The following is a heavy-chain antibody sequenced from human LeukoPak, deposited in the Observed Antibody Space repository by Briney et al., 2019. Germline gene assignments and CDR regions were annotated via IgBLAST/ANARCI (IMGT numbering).Heavy chain of an antibody. CDR3: AISSSGSYVGFDY. J-gene: IGHJ4*02. Sequence: GASVKVSCKASGYTFTGYYMHWVRQAPGQGLEWMGWITPFNGNTNYAQKFQDRVTITRDRSMSTAYMELSSLRSEDTAMYYCAISSSGSYVGFDYWGQGTLVTVSS. D-gene: IGHD1-26*01. CDR2: ITPFNGNT. V-gene: IGHV1-45*02. CDR1: GYTFTGYY.